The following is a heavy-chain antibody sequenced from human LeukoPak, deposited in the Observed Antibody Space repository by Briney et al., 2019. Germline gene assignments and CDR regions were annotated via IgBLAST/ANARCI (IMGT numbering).Heavy chain of an antibody. V-gene: IGHV1-69*13. CDR2: IIPIFGTA. D-gene: IGHD5-18*01. J-gene: IGHJ6*02. CDR1: GGTFSRHA. CDR3: ARDLRGRGYSYGGLGRMDV. Sequence: AASVKVSCKASGGTFSRHAISWVRQAPGQGLGWMGGIIPIFGTANYAQKFQGRVTITADESTSTAYMELSSLRSEDTAVYYCARDLRGRGYSYGGLGRMDVWGQGTTVTVSS.